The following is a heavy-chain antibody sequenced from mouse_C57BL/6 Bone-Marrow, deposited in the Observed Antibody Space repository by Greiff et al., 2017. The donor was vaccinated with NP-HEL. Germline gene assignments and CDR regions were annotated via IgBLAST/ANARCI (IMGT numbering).Heavy chain of an antibody. CDR2: INPNNGGT. CDR3: ARGGYYDYFYWYFDV. Sequence: EVQLQQSGPELVKPGASVKISCKASGYTFTDYYMNWVKQSHGKSLEWIGDINPNNGGTSYNQKFTGKATLTVDKSSSTAYMELRSLTSEDSAVYYCARGGYYDYFYWYFDVWGTGTTVTVSS. D-gene: IGHD2-4*01. V-gene: IGHV1-26*01. J-gene: IGHJ1*03. CDR1: GYTFTDYY.